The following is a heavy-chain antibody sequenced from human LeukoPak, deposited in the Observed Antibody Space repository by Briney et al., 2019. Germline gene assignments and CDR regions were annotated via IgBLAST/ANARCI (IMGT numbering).Heavy chain of an antibody. D-gene: IGHD3-22*01. CDR3: ARGTMMVGP. J-gene: IGHJ5*02. V-gene: IGHV4-61*05. Sequence: SETLSLTCTVSGGSISSSSYYWGWIRQHPGKGLEWIGYIYYSGSTNYNPSLKSRVTISVDTSKNQFSLKLTSVTAADTAVYYCARGTMMVGPWGQGTLVTVSS. CDR2: IYYSGST. CDR1: GGSISSSSYY.